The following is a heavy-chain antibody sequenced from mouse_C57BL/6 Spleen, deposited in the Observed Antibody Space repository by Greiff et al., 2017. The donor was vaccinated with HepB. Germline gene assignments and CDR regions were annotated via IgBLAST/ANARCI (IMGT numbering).Heavy chain of an antibody. Sequence: QVQLQQPGAELVKPGASVTLSCKASGYTFTSYWMHWVKQRPGRGLEWIGRIDPNSGGTNYNEKFKSKATLTVDKPSSAAYMQLSSLTSEDTAVYDRAREGDYDGSSPTWGYWGQGTTLTVSS. J-gene: IGHJ2*01. D-gene: IGHD1-1*01. CDR1: GYTFTSYW. CDR2: IDPNSGGT. CDR3: AREGDYDGSSPTWGY. V-gene: IGHV1-62-3*01.